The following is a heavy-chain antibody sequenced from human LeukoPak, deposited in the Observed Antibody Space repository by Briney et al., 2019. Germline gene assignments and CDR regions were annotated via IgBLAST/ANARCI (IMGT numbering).Heavy chain of an antibody. D-gene: IGHD1-26*01. CDR2: IYSSGST. V-gene: IGHV4-4*07. CDR3: ARDPSGLVGAANWFDP. Sequence: PSETLSLTCTVSGGSISSYYWSWIRQPAGKGLEWIGRIYSSGSTTYNPSLKSRVTMSVDTSKNQFSLKVTSVTAADTAVYYCARDPSGLVGAANWFDPWGQGTLVTVSS. J-gene: IGHJ5*02. CDR1: GGSISSYY.